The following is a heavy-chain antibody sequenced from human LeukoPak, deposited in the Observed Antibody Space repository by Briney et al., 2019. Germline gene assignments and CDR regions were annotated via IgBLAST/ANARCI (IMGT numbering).Heavy chain of an antibody. CDR2: ISYDGSNK. V-gene: IGHV3-30*03. J-gene: IGHJ4*02. CDR3: ARAPMDWSGYYTGFYFDY. Sequence: PGGSLRLSCAASGFTFSSYGMHWVRQAPGKGLEWVAVISYDGSNKYYADSVKGRFTISRDNSKNTLYLQMNSLRAEDTAVYYCARAPMDWSGYYTGFYFDYWGQGTLVTVSS. CDR1: GFTFSSYG. D-gene: IGHD3-3*01.